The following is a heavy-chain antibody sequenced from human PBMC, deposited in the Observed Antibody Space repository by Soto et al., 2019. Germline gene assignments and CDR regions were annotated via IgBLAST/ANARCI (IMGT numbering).Heavy chain of an antibody. CDR1: GFTFSSYA. Sequence: GGSLRLSCAASGFTFSSYAMSWVRQAPGKGLEWVSAISGSGGSTYYADSVKGRFTISRDNSKNTLYLQMNSLRAEDTAVYYCAKVGVYVVPAAINGNWLDPWGKGTLVTVSS. CDR3: AKVGVYVVPAAINGNWLDP. D-gene: IGHD2-2*01. J-gene: IGHJ5*02. V-gene: IGHV3-23*01. CDR2: ISGSGGST.